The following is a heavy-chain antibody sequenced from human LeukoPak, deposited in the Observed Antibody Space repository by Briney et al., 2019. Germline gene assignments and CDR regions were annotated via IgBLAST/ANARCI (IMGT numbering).Heavy chain of an antibody. CDR1: GFTFSSYA. Sequence: LRLSCAASGFTFSSYAMSWIRQPPGKGLEWIGYIYYGGSTNYNPSLKSRVTISVDTSKNQFSLKLSSVTAADTAVYYCATSYYYDSSGYSVGLAFDIWGQGTMVTVSS. CDR3: ATSYYYDSSGYSVGLAFDI. V-gene: IGHV4-59*08. D-gene: IGHD3-22*01. J-gene: IGHJ3*02. CDR2: IYYGGST.